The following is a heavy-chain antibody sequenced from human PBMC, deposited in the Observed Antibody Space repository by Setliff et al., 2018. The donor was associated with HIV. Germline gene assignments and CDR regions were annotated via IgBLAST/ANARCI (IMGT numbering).Heavy chain of an antibody. J-gene: IGHJ4*02. Sequence: VSCKASAYSLANYAISWVRQVPGHGLEWMGWMSGNNGNTKSGPKVQGRLTLATDISTDTAYMELMSLTSDDTAVYYCARDGFYYGPGGFHNGGLDYWGQGTPVTVSS. D-gene: IGHD3-10*01. CDR2: MSGNNGNT. CDR1: AYSLANYA. CDR3: ARDGFYYGPGGFHNGGLDY. V-gene: IGHV1-18*04.